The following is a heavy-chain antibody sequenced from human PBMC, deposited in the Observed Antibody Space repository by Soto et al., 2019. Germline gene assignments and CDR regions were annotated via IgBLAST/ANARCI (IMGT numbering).Heavy chain of an antibody. CDR2: ISRYGDFT. D-gene: IGHD3-22*01. CDR3: AKDRYLDHDSRGYLFDN. V-gene: IGHV3-23*01. CDR1: GFTFNIYA. Sequence: EVQLLESGGDLIQPGGSLRLSCAASGFTFNIYAMTWVRQAPGKELEWVSAISRYGDFTYYADSVEGRFTISRDNSKNTLYLQMNSLRAEDTAVYYCAKDRYLDHDSRGYLFDNWGQGTLVTVSS. J-gene: IGHJ4*02.